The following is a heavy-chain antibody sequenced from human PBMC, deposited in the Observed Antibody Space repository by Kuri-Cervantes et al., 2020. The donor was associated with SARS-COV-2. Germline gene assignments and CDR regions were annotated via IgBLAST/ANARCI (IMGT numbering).Heavy chain of an antibody. CDR1: GDSIDGGGYY. CDR2: IYHKGTT. Sequence: SETLSLTCTVSGDSIDGGGYYWSWIRQPPGKGLEWIGCIYHKGTTYYNPSLKSPVTISVDTSKNQFSLKLSSVTAADTAVYYCARKRTTVTTFWFDPWGQGTLVTVSS. CDR3: ARKRTTVTTFWFDP. V-gene: IGHV4-30-2*01. D-gene: IGHD4-17*01. J-gene: IGHJ5*02.